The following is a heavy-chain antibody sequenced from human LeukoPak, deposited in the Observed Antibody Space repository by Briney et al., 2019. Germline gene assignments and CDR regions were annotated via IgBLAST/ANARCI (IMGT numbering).Heavy chain of an antibody. J-gene: IGHJ4*02. Sequence: GGSLRLSCSASGFTFSGYAMHWVRRAPGKGLEYVSTISSNGGSTYYADSVKGRFTISRDNSKNTLYLRMSSLRAEDTAVYYCVKSLGDYVDYWGQGTLVTVSS. V-gene: IGHV3-64D*06. CDR3: VKSLGDYVDY. D-gene: IGHD2-15*01. CDR1: GFTFSGYA. CDR2: ISSNGGST.